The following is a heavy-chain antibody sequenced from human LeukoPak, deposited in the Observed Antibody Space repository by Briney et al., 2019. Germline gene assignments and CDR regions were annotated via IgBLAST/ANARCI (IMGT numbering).Heavy chain of an antibody. D-gene: IGHD3-22*01. CDR1: GGSISSSSYY. CDR3: ATHQSRTSGYHFDY. CDR2: IYYSGST. V-gene: IGHV4-39*01. J-gene: IGHJ4*02. Sequence: SSETLSLTCTVSGGSISSSSYYWGWIRQPPGKGLEWIGNIYYSGSTYYNPSLKSRVTISVDTSKNQFSLKLSSVTAADTAVYYCATHQSRTSGYHFDYWGQGTLVTVSS.